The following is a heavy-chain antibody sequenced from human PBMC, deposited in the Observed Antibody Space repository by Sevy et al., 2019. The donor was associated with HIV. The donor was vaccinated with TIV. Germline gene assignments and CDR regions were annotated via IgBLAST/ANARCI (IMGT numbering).Heavy chain of an antibody. Sequence: GGSLRLSCAASGFTFSSYSMNWVRQAPGKGLEWVSSLSRSSSYIYHADSVKGRFTISRDNAKNSLHLQMNSLRAEDTAVYYCARWDADRRWYFDYWGQGILVTVSS. V-gene: IGHV3-21*01. D-gene: IGHD1-26*01. CDR2: LSRSSSYI. CDR1: GFTFSSYS. CDR3: ARWDADRRWYFDY. J-gene: IGHJ4*02.